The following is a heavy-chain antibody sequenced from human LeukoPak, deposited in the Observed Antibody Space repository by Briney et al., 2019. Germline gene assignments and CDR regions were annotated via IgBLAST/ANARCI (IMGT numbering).Heavy chain of an antibody. Sequence: ASVKVSCKASGYTFTSYDINWVRQATGQGLEWMGWMNPNSGNTGYAQKFQGGVTMTRNTSISTAYMELSSLRSEDTAVYYCARAVAKGHYYYYYYMDVWGKGTTVTVSS. CDR2: MNPNSGNT. V-gene: IGHV1-8*01. J-gene: IGHJ6*03. CDR1: GYTFTSYD. CDR3: ARAVAKGHYYYYYYMDV.